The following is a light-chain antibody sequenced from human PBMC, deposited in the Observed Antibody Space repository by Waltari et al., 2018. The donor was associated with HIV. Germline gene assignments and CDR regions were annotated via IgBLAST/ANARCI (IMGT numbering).Light chain of an antibody. J-gene: IGLJ2*01. CDR2: GVT. V-gene: IGLV2-8*01. CDR3: GSYAGRNHLVV. Sequence: QSAMTQPPSASGSPRQSVPISCTAASSDAGGYNYVHGYQQPPGTAPKLIISGVTRRLSRVPDRFPGSKSGNTASLTVSGLQAEDEADYFCGSYAGRNHLVVFGGGTKLTVL. CDR1: SSDAGGYNY.